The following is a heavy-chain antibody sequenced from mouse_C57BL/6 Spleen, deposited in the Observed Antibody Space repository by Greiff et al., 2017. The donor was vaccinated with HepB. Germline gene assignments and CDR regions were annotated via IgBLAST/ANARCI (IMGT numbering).Heavy chain of an antibody. CDR2: IDPSDSYT. CDR3: ARGNSLRYLDY. D-gene: IGHD6-2*01. V-gene: IGHV1-69*01. CDR1: GYTFTSYW. J-gene: IGHJ2*01. Sequence: LQQPGAELVMPGASVKLSCKASGYTFTSYWMHWVKQRPGQGLEWIGEIDPSDSYTNYNQKFKGKSTLTVDKSSSTAYMQLSSLTSEDSAVDYGARGNSLRYLDYWGQGTTLTVSS.